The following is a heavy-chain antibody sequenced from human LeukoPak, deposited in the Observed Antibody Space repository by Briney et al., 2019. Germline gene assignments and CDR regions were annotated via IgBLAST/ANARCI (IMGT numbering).Heavy chain of an antibody. CDR3: ARGHDTSGPWRD. Sequence: GGSLRLSCAASGFTFSDYYMSWIRQAPGKGLEWVSYISSSGSFTNYADSVKGRFTISRDNAKKSLYLLMNSLRAEDTALYYCARGHDTSGPWRDWGQGTLVTVSP. CDR1: GFTFSDYY. V-gene: IGHV3-11*05. D-gene: IGHD3-22*01. J-gene: IGHJ4*02. CDR2: ISSSGSFT.